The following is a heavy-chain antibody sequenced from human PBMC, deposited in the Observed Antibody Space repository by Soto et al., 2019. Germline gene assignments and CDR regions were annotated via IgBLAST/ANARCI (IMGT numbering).Heavy chain of an antibody. CDR3: ARKYDYVWGSYLDY. CDR1: GFTFSSYG. J-gene: IGHJ4*02. Sequence: GGSLRLSCAASGFTFSSYGMHWVRQAPGKGLEWVAVIWYDGSNKYYADSVKGRFAISRDNSKNTLYLQMNSLRAYDTAVYYCARKYDYVWGSYLDYWGQGTLVTVSS. CDR2: IWYDGSNK. D-gene: IGHD3-16*02. V-gene: IGHV3-33*01.